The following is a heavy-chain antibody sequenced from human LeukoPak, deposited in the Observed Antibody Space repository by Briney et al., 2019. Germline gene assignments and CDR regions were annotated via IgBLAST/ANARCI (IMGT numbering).Heavy chain of an antibody. D-gene: IGHD6-19*01. J-gene: IGHJ3*02. CDR1: GFTFSSYW. Sequence: GGSLRLSCAASGFTFSSYWMSWVRQAPGKGLEWMANIKQDGSEKNYVDSVKGRFTISRDNAKKSLYLQMNSLRAEDTAVYYCARDPPQKWLDDAFDIWGQGTMVTVSS. CDR2: IKQDGSEK. V-gene: IGHV3-7*01. CDR3: ARDPPQKWLDDAFDI.